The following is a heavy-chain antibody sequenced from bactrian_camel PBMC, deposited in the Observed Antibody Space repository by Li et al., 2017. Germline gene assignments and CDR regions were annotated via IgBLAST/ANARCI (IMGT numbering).Heavy chain of an antibody. Sequence: VQLVESGGGSVQAGGSLRLSCASSEPAFSRRCMGWSRQAPGKEREGVAALDSTRYADSVKGRFTISQDNAKNQVSLQMNILKPEDTAVYYCVRDSTHWYGEYWGRGPRSPSP. D-gene: IGHD6*01. CDR2: LDST. J-gene: IGHJ4*01. CDR1: EPAFSRRC. V-gene: IGHV3S53*01.